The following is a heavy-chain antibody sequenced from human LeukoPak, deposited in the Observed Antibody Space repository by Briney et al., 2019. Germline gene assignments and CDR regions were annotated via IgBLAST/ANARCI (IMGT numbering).Heavy chain of an antibody. V-gene: IGHV3-11*04. CDR3: ARQRFGDHNYMDV. Sequence: GGSLRLSCAASGFNFRDYYMSWLRHALGKGLEWISHISGTGKTSKYAESMEGRFTISRDNSNHLLYLQMTSLRADDTAVYFCARQRFGDHNYMDVWGKGTTVTVSS. CDR1: GFNFRDYY. D-gene: IGHD3-10*01. CDR2: ISGTGKTS. J-gene: IGHJ6*03.